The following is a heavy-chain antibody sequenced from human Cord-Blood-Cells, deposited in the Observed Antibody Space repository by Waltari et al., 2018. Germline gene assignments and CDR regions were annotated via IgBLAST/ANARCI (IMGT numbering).Heavy chain of an antibody. D-gene: IGHD4-4*01. J-gene: IGHJ4*02. Sequence: EVQLVESGGGLVKPGGSLRLSCAASGLPFSSYRMHWVRQAPGKGLEWVSSISSSSSYIYYADSVKGRFTISRDNAKNSLYLQMNSLRAEDTAVYYCARAPATVVFDYWGQGTLVTVSS. CDR3: ARAPATVVFDY. CDR2: ISSSSSYI. CDR1: GLPFSSYR. V-gene: IGHV3-21*01.